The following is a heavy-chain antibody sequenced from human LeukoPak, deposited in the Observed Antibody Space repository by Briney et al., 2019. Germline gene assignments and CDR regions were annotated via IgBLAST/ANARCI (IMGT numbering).Heavy chain of an antibody. CDR3: ARALIGYYFDY. V-gene: IGHV3-21*06. CDR1: GFTFSS. CDR2: ISTSSIYI. D-gene: IGHD2-8*01. Sequence: GSLRLSCAASGFTFSSMNWVRQAPGKGLEWVSSISTSSIYIYYADSVKGRFTISRDNSKNSLYLQMNSLRAEDTAVYYCARALIGYYFDYWGQGTLVTVSS. J-gene: IGHJ4*02.